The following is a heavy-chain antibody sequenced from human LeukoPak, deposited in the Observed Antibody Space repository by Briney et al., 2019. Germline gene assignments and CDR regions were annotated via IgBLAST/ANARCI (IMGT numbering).Heavy chain of an antibody. J-gene: IGHJ5*02. Sequence: PSETLSLTCAFYGGSFSGYYWSWIRQPPGKGLQWIGEINHSGSTNYNPSLKSRVTISVDTSKNQFSLKLSSVTAADTAVYYCARGSWWIRNWFDPWGQGTLVTVSS. D-gene: IGHD5-18*01. CDR1: GGSFSGYY. V-gene: IGHV4-34*01. CDR3: ARGSWWIRNWFDP. CDR2: INHSGST.